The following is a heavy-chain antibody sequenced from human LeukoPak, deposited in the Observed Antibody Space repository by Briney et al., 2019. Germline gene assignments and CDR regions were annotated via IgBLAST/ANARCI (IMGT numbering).Heavy chain of an antibody. V-gene: IGHV3-23*01. Sequence: GGSLRLSCAASGFTFSTFAMIWVRQPPGKGLEWVSSIFPSGGEIHYADSVRGRFTISRDNSKSTLSLQMNSLRAEDTAIYYCAKSPYSSGWYYFDYWGQGTLVTVSS. CDR3: AKSPYSSGWYYFDY. J-gene: IGHJ4*02. CDR2: IFPSGGEI. CDR1: GFTFSTFA. D-gene: IGHD6-19*01.